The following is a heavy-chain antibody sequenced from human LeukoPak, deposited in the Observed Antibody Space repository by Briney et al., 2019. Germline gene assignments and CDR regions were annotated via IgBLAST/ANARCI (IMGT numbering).Heavy chain of an antibody. CDR3: VRDRPNNWFDP. CDR2: IKPNRGDT. J-gene: IGHJ5*02. V-gene: IGHV1-2*02. Sequence: ASVKVSCKASGYTFTGYYIHWVRQAPGQGLEWMGLIKPNRGDTNYAQKFQGRVTMTRDTSITTAYMELSSLRSDDTAVYYCVRDRPNNWFDPWGQGTVVTVSS. CDR1: GYTFTGYY.